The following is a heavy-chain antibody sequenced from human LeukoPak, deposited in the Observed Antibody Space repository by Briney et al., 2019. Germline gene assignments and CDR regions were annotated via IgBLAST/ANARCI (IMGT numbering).Heavy chain of an antibody. J-gene: IGHJ3*02. CDR2: AYYNGST. D-gene: IGHD3-16*01. CDR3: ARIAMITLGGSGALDI. Sequence: SETLSLTCSVSGDSIRSTIYYWGWIRQPPGKGLEWIGSAYYNGSTYDNPSLKSRVTISVHTSKNQFSLKLSSVTAADTAVYYCARIAMITLGGSGALDIWGRGTMVTVSS. CDR1: GDSIRSTIYY. V-gene: IGHV4-39*01.